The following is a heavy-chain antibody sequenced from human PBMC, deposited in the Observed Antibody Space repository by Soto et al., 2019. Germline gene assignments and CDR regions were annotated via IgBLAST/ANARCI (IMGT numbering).Heavy chain of an antibody. CDR3: AKDSRYPFSRSIDY. Sequence: PGGSLRLSCAASGFTFSSYAMSWVRQAPGKGLEWVSAISGSGGSTYYADSVKGRFTISRDNSKNTLYLQMNSLRAEDTAVYYCAKDSRYPFSRSIDYWGQGTLVTVSS. CDR1: GFTFSSYA. CDR2: ISGSGGST. J-gene: IGHJ4*02. D-gene: IGHD5-12*01. V-gene: IGHV3-23*01.